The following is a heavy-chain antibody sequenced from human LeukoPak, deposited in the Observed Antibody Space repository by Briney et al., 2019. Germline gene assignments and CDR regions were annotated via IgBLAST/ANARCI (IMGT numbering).Heavy chain of an antibody. D-gene: IGHD4-17*01. CDR3: ARDYADYVGYFFFDY. CDR2: ISSGGSTI. CDR1: GFTFSDYY. V-gene: IGHV3-11*01. Sequence: PGGSLRLSCAVSGFTFSDYYMSWIRQAPGKGLEWVSYISSGGSTISHADSAKGRFTISRDNSQNTLYLQMNSLRAEDTAVYYCARDYADYVGYFFFDYWGQGTLVTVSS. J-gene: IGHJ4*02.